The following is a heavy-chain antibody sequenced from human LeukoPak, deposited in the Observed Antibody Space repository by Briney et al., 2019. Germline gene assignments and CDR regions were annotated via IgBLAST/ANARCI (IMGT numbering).Heavy chain of an antibody. CDR2: IKQDGSEK. J-gene: IGHJ4*02. CDR3: ARYYCTTSSCLLFDY. Sequence: PGGSLRLSCAASGFTFSSYWMSWVRQAPGKGLEWVAKIKQDGSEKYYVDSVKGRFTISRDNAKNSLYLQMNSLRAEDTAVYYCARYYCTTSSCLLFDYWGQGTLVTVSS. CDR1: GFTFSSYW. D-gene: IGHD2-8*01. V-gene: IGHV3-7*01.